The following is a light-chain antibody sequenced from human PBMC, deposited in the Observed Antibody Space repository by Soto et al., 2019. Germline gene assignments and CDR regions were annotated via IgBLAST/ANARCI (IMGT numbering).Light chain of an antibody. V-gene: IGKV3-11*01. CDR2: DAS. J-gene: IGKJ4*01. CDR3: QQHSDWVT. Sequence: EIVLTQSRATLSLSPGERGTLSCRASQSVSTYLAWYQQKPGQAPRLLIYDASNRATGIPARFSGSGSGTDFTLTISYIEPEDFAFYYCQQHSDWVTFGGGTKVEI. CDR1: QSVSTY.